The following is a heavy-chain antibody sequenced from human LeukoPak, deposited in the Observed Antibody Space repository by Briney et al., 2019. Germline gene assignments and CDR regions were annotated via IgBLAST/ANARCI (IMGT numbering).Heavy chain of an antibody. D-gene: IGHD6-19*01. J-gene: IGHJ4*02. V-gene: IGHV1-69*01. CDR2: IIPIFGTA. CDR3: ARSYSSGPFDL. CDR1: GGTFSSYA. Sequence: ASVKVSCKASGGTFSSYAISWVRQAPGQGLEWMGGIIPIFGTANYAQKFQGRVTITADESTSTAYMELSSLRSEDTAVYYCARSYSSGPFDLWGQGTLVIASS.